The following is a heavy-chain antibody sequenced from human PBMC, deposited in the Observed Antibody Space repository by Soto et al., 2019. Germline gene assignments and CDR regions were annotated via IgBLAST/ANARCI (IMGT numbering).Heavy chain of an antibody. Sequence: SETLSLTCTVSGGSISRSGYYWGWVRQPPGKGLEWIVSMYEDGTTYYIPSLKSRVTMSVDAPKNQISLRLTSVTAADTAVYFCARHGIIYSGYDWFDSWGQGTLVTVSS. CDR1: GGSISRSGYY. CDR2: MYEDGTT. CDR3: ARHGIIYSGYDWFDS. V-gene: IGHV4-39*01. D-gene: IGHD5-12*01. J-gene: IGHJ5*01.